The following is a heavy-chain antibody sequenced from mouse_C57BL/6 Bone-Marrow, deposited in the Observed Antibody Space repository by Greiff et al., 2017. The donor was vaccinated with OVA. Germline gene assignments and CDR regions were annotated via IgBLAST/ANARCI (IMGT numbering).Heavy chain of an antibody. CDR1: GFNIKDDY. J-gene: IGHJ1*03. Sequence: VQLQQSGAELVRPGASVKLSCTASGFNIKDDYMHWVKQRPEQGLEWIGWIDPENGDTEYASKFQGKATIPADTSSNTAYLQLSSLTSEDTAVYYCTRYYGSSYWYFDVWGTGTTVTASS. V-gene: IGHV14-4*01. D-gene: IGHD1-1*01. CDR3: TRYYGSSYWYFDV. CDR2: IDPENGDT.